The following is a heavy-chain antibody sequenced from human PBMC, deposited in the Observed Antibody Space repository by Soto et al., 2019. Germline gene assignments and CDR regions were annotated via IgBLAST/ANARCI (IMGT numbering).Heavy chain of an antibody. J-gene: IGHJ4*02. V-gene: IGHV3-23*01. D-gene: IGHD6-19*01. CDR2: ISGSGGST. CDR1: GFTFSSYA. Sequence: GSLRLPGTASGFTFSSYAMSWVRQAPGKGLEWVSAISGSGGSTYYADSVKGRFTISRDNSKNTLYLQMNSLRAEDTAVYYCAKDHPTGYSSGWYEGADYWGQGTLVTVYS. CDR3: AKDHPTGYSSGWYEGADY.